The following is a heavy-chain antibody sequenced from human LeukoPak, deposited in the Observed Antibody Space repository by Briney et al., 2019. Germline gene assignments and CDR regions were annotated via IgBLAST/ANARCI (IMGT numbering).Heavy chain of an antibody. Sequence: SETLSLTCAVYGGSFSGYYWSWTRQPPGKGLEWIEEINHSGSTNYNPSLKSRVTISVDTSKNQFSLKLSSVTAADTAVYYCASSIAARTYYYYMDVWGKGTTVTVSS. D-gene: IGHD6-6*01. CDR1: GGSFSGYY. J-gene: IGHJ6*03. V-gene: IGHV4-34*01. CDR2: INHSGST. CDR3: ASSIAARTYYYYMDV.